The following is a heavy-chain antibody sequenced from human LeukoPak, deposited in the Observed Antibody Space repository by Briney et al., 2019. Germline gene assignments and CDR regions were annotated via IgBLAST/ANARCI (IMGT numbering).Heavy chain of an antibody. D-gene: IGHD6-13*01. Sequence: GASVKVSCKASGYILTGYFMHWMRQAPGQRFEWMGWINPNSGVTNYAQKFQGRVTMTRDTSITTAYMELRWLRSDDTAVYYCARDPGAQIYAGTLANDYWGQGTLVTVSS. CDR2: INPNSGVT. V-gene: IGHV1-2*02. CDR1: GYILTGYF. CDR3: ARDPGAQIYAGTLANDY. J-gene: IGHJ4*02.